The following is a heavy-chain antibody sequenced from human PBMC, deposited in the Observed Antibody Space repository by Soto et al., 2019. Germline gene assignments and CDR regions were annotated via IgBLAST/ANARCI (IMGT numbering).Heavy chain of an antibody. D-gene: IGHD3-10*01. J-gene: IGHJ3*01. V-gene: IGHV3-9*01. CDR3: AKGRTRPLQLGSFGDNAFDV. Sequence: ESGGGLVPPGRSLRLSCAASEFTFEDYAMHWVRQAPGKGLEWVSGISWNSGTLVYADSVKGRFTISRDNAKNSLFLQMNSLRAEDTALYFCAKGRTRPLQLGSFGDNAFDVWGQGTMVTVSS. CDR2: ISWNSGTL. CDR1: EFTFEDYA.